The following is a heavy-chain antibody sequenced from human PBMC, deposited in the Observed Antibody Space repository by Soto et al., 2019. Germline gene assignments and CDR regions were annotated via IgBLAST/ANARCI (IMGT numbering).Heavy chain of an antibody. CDR3: AKGPRSIAEYYYYYYMDV. CDR2: ISGSGGST. CDR1: GFTFSSYA. D-gene: IGHD6-6*01. Sequence: EVQLLESGGGLVQPGGSLRLSCAASGFTFSSYAMSWVRQAPGKGLEWVSAISGSGGSTYYADSGKGRFTISRDNSKNTLYLQMNSLRAEDTAVYYCAKGPRSIAEYYYYYYMDVWGKGTTVTVSS. V-gene: IGHV3-23*01. J-gene: IGHJ6*03.